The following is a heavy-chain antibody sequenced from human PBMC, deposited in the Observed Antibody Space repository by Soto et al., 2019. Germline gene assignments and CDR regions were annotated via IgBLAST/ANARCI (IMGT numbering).Heavy chain of an antibody. J-gene: IGHJ5*02. Sequence: QVQLVQSGAEVKKPGSSVKVSCKALGGTFNSDAISWVRQAPGQGPEWMGGIIPIFGTPNYAQKFRGRVPITADESTSTAYLDVYYLRPDDTAVYYCARGEDYVNWFDHWGQGTLVTVS. CDR3: ARGEDYVNWFDH. CDR2: IIPIFGTP. CDR1: GGTFNSDA. V-gene: IGHV1-69*01. D-gene: IGHD4-17*01.